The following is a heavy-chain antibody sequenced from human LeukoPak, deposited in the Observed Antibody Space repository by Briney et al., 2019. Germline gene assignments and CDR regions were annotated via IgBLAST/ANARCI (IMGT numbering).Heavy chain of an antibody. Sequence: SETLSLTCAVYGGSFSGYYWSWILQPPGKGLKWIGEINHSGSTNYNPSLKSRVTISVDTSKNQFSLKLSSVTAADTAVYYCARGPAGIHGLHRGWFDPWGQGTLVTVSS. CDR2: INHSGST. CDR3: ARGPAGIHGLHRGWFDP. D-gene: IGHD5-24*01. J-gene: IGHJ5*02. CDR1: GGSFSGYY. V-gene: IGHV4-34*01.